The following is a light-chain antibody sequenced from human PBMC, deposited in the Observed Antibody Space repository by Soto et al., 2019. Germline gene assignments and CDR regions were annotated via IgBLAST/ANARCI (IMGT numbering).Light chain of an antibody. CDR3: KQYGSVPLT. J-gene: IGKJ4*01. CDR1: QSVSTSY. Sequence: EIVLTQSPGTLSLSPGERATLSCRASQSVSTSYLAWYQQKPGQAPRLLIYGASSRATGIPDRFSGSGSGADFTLTISRLEPEDFAVYSCKQYGSVPLTFGGGTKVEIK. CDR2: GAS. V-gene: IGKV3-20*01.